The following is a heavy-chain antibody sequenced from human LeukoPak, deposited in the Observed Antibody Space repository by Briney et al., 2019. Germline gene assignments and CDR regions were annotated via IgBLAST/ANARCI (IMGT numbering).Heavy chain of an antibody. CDR2: ISGSGGST. D-gene: IGHD6-6*01. J-gene: IGHJ4*02. CDR1: GFTFSNYA. V-gene: IGHV3-23*01. CDR3: AKVRESSSSTYYFDS. Sequence: GGSLRLSCAASGFTFSNYAMNWVRQAPGKGLEWASAISGSGGSTYNADSVKGRFTISRDNSKNTLYLQMNSLRAEDTAVYYCAKVRESSSSTYYFDSWGQGTLVTVSS.